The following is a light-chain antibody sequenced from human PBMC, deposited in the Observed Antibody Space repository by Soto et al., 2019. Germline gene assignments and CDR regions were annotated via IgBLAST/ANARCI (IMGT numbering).Light chain of an antibody. Sequence: QSVLTQSPSVSAAPGQKVTISCSGSSSNIGNNYVSWYQQLPGTAPKLLIYENNKRPSGIPDRFSGSKSGTSATLGITGLQTGDEADYYCGTWDSSLSGEVFGGGTQLTVL. CDR3: GTWDSSLSGEV. J-gene: IGLJ2*01. CDR2: ENN. V-gene: IGLV1-51*02. CDR1: SSNIGNNY.